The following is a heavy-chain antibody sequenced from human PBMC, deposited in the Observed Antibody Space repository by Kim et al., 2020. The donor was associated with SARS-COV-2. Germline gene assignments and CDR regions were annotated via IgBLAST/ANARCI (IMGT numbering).Heavy chain of an antibody. J-gene: IGHJ4*02. CDR2: IYSGGST. CDR3: ARGPGWRDSSGYHGYFDY. CDR1: GFTVSSNY. Sequence: GGSLRLSCAASGFTVSSNYMSWVRQAPGKGLEWVSVIYSGGSTYYADSVKGRFTISRDNSKNTLYLQMNSLRAEDTAVYYCARGPGWRDSSGYHGYFDYWGQGTLVTVSS. D-gene: IGHD3-22*01. V-gene: IGHV3-53*01.